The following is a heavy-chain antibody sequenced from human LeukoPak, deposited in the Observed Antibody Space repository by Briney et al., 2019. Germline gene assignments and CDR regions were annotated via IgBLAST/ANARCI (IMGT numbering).Heavy chain of an antibody. CDR1: GYTFTSYG. D-gene: IGHD3-3*01. CDR3: ARDFLGFTTISRPIYYCYYGMDV. J-gene: IGHJ6*02. Sequence: ASVKVSCKASGYTFTSYGISWVRQAPGQGLEWMGWISAYNGNTNYAQKLQGRVTMTTDTSTSTAYMELRSLRSDDTAVYYCARDFLGFTTISRPIYYCYYGMDVWGQGTTVTVSS. CDR2: ISAYNGNT. V-gene: IGHV1-18*01.